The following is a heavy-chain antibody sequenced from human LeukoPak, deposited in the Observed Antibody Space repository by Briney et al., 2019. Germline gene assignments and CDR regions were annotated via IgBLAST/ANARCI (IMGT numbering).Heavy chain of an antibody. J-gene: IGHJ4*02. D-gene: IGHD3-22*01. CDR3: ARHVPTPYYGTSGPFDY. Sequence: PSETLSLICRVSVGSVSGYFWSWIRQPPGQGLEWIGCIYYSGTTDYNPSLRSRVTLSVDTSKNQFSLKLTSVTAADTAVYFCARHVPTPYYGTSGPFDYWGQGTLVTVSS. CDR1: VGSVSGYF. CDR2: IYYSGTT. V-gene: IGHV4-59*08.